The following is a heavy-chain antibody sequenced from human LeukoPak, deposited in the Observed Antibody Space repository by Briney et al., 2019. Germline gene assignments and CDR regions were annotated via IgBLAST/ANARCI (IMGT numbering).Heavy chain of an antibody. D-gene: IGHD5-18*01. V-gene: IGHV3-30*18. Sequence: GGSLGLSCAASGFTFSSYGMHWVRQAPGKGLDWVAVISNDGSKKYYADSVKGRLTISRDNSKNTLSLQVSSLRTEDTAVYYCAKDRYSYAFEYSDSWGQGTLVTVSS. CDR3: AKDRYSYAFEYSDS. CDR2: ISNDGSKK. J-gene: IGHJ4*02. CDR1: GFTFSSYG.